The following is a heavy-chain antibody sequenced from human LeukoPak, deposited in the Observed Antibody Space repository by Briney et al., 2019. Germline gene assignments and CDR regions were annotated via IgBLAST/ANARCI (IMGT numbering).Heavy chain of an antibody. CDR3: ARSYLGIAAAGTVGYYYYYMDV. V-gene: IGHV4-61*02. Sequence: PSETLSLTCTVSGGSISSGSYYWSWIRQPAEKGLEWIGRIYTSGSTNYNPSLKSRVTISVDTSKNQFSLKLSSVTAADTAVYYCARSYLGIAAAGTVGYYYYYMDVWGKGTTVTISS. J-gene: IGHJ6*03. D-gene: IGHD6-13*01. CDR2: IYTSGST. CDR1: GGSISSGSYY.